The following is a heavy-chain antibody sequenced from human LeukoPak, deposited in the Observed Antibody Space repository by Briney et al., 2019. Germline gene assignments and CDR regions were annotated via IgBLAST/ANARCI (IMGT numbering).Heavy chain of an antibody. V-gene: IGHV3-7*01. CDR3: ARAVDVADY. J-gene: IGHJ4*02. CDR2: IKEDESAK. CDR1: GFIFTDHW. Sequence: ASLRLSCVASGFIFTDHWMSWLRQAPGKGLEWVANIKEDESAKFYADSVRGRFTISRDNAKNSLYLQMNNLRVEDTAVYYCARAVDVADYWGRGTLVTVSS. D-gene: IGHD3-16*01.